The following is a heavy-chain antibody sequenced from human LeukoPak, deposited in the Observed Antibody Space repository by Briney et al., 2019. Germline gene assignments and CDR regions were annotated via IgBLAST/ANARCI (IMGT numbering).Heavy chain of an antibody. V-gene: IGHV5-51*01. CDR2: IHPYDSET. J-gene: IGHJ4*02. CDR1: GNTFTAYW. CDR3: ARHEARGRRIKIWLRVDY. Sequence: GESLKISCKTFGNTFTAYWIGWVRQMPGKGLEWMGVIHPYDSETRYSPAFHGQVTMSFDKSINTAYLQWTSLKASDTAMYYCARHEARGRRIKIWLRVDYWGQGTLVTVSS. D-gene: IGHD5-18*01.